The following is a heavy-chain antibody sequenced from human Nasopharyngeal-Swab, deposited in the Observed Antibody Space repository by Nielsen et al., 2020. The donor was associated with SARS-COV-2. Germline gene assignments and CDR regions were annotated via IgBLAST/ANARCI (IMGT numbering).Heavy chain of an antibody. Sequence: GGSLRLSCAASGFTFNNYGMHWVRQAPGKGLEWVAVIWYDGSNKYYADSVKGRFTISRDNSKNTLYLQMNSLRAKDTAVYYCAKVYGGSEFDPWGQGTLVTVSS. CDR2: IWYDGSNK. D-gene: IGHD4-23*01. J-gene: IGHJ5*02. CDR3: AKVYGGSEFDP. CDR1: GFTFNNYG. V-gene: IGHV3-30*02.